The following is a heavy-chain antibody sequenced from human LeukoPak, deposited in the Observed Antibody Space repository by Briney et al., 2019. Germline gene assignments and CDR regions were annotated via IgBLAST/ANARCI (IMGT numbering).Heavy chain of an antibody. CDR1: GYTFSDYY. CDR3: VRKSATRRTSEFDY. D-gene: IGHD2-15*01. J-gene: IGHJ4*02. V-gene: IGHV1-2*02. Sequence: ASVTVSCKASGYTFSDYYIHWVRQAPGQGLEWMGWITPNSGGTKYARRFQGRVTMTRDTSISTAYMDLSSLGSDDTAVFYCVRKSATRRTSEFDYWGQGTPVTVSS. CDR2: ITPNSGGT.